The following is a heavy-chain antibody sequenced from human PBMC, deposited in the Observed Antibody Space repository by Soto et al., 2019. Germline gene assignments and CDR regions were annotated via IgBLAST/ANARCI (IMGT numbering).Heavy chain of an antibody. D-gene: IGHD2-2*02. J-gene: IGHJ6*03. CDR1: GGSISSGGYY. CDR3: AREQVVPAAIYYYYYYMDV. Sequence: SETLSLTCTVSGGSISSGGYYWSWIRQHPGKGLEWIGYIYYSGSTYYNPSLKSRVTISVDTSKNQFSLKLSSVTAADTAVYYCAREQVVPAAIYYYYYYMDVWGKGTTVTVS. CDR2: IYYSGST. V-gene: IGHV4-31*03.